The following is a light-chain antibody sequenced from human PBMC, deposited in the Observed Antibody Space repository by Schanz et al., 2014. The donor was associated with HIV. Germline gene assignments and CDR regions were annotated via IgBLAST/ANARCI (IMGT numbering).Light chain of an antibody. CDR2: EVS. Sequence: QSVLTQPASVSGSPGQSVTISCTGTSSDVGGSNYVSWYQQHPGKAPKLMIYEVSQRPSGVPDRFSGSKSGNTASLTISGLQAEDEADYYCCSYAGSYTLVFGGGTKLTVL. CDR1: SSDVGGSNY. CDR3: CSYAGSYTLV. J-gene: IGLJ2*01. V-gene: IGLV2-11*01.